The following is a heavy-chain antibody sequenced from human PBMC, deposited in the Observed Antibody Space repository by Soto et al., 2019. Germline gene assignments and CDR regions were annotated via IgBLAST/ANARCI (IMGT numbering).Heavy chain of an antibody. J-gene: IGHJ4*02. CDR1: GFTVSTNY. Sequence: GRSLRLSCAASGFTVSTNYVSWVRQAPGKGPEWVSVIYSGGNTYYADSVKGRFTISRDSSKNTVDLQMKSLRAEDTAVYFCARASGSRAFDYWGQGTLVTVSS. V-gene: IGHV3-53*01. CDR3: ARASGSRAFDY. D-gene: IGHD1-26*01. CDR2: IYSGGNT.